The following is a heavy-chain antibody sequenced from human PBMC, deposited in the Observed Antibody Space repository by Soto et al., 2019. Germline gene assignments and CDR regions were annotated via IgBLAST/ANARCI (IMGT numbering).Heavy chain of an antibody. V-gene: IGHV4-39*01. J-gene: IGHJ5*02. CDR3: ARHKTSTIFGLIIRNWFDP. CDR1: GGSISSSSYY. CDR2: IYYSGST. D-gene: IGHD3-3*01. Sequence: QPQLQESGPGLVKPSETLSLTCTVSGGSISSSSYYWGWIRQPPGKGLEWIGTIYYSGSTYYNPSLKSRVTISVDTSKNQFSLKLSSVTAADTAVYYCARHKTSTIFGLIIRNWFDPWGQGTLVTVSS.